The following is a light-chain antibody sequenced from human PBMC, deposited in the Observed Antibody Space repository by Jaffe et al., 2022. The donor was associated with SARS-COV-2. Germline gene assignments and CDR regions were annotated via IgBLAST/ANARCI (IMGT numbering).Light chain of an antibody. Sequence: DIQMTQSPSSLSASVGDRVTITCRTSQSITSYLNWYQQKPGKAPKVLIYSASSLQSGVPSRFSGSGFGTDFTLTISSLQPEDFATYFCQQTYSTPPTFGQGTKVEIK. CDR3: QQTYSTPPT. CDR1: QSITSY. V-gene: IGKV1-39*01. J-gene: IGKJ2*01. CDR2: SAS.